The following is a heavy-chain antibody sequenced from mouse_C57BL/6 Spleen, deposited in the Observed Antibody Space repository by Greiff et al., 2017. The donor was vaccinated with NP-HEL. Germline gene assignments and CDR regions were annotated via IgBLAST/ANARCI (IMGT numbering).Heavy chain of an antibody. V-gene: IGHV1-53*01. J-gene: IGHJ2*01. CDR1: GYTFTSYW. CDR2: INPSNGGT. D-gene: IGHD1-1*01. CDR3: ARKGFTTVVAFDY. Sequence: QVQLKQPGTELVKPGASVKLSCKASGYTFTSYWMHWVKQRPGQGLEWIGNINPSNGGTNYNEKFKSKATLTVDKSSSTAYMQLSSLTSEDSAVYYCARKGFTTVVAFDYWGQGTTLTVSS.